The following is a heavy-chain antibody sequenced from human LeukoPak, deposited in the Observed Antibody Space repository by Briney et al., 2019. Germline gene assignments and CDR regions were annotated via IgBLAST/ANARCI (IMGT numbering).Heavy chain of an antibody. CDR1: GFTVSSNY. D-gene: IGHD4-11*01. CDR3: ARGVPKTSYYYYYMDV. CDR2: IYSGGST. Sequence: GGSLRLSCAASGFTVSSNYMNWVRQAPGKGLEWVSVIYSGGSTYYADSVKGRFTISRDNSKNTLYLQMNSLRAEDTAVYYCARGVPKTSYYYYYMDVWGKGTTVTVSS. J-gene: IGHJ6*03. V-gene: IGHV3-53*01.